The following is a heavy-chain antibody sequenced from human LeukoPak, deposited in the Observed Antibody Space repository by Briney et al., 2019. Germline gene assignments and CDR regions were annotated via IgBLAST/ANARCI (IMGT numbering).Heavy chain of an antibody. Sequence: PSETLSLTCTVSGGSISSSSYYWGWIRQPPGKGLEWIGSIYYSGSTYYNPSLKSRVTISVDTSKNQFSLKLSSVTAADTAVYYCARHDYGDYAHFDYWGQGTLVTVSS. CDR3: ARHDYGDYAHFDY. V-gene: IGHV4-39*01. D-gene: IGHD4-17*01. CDR1: GGSISSSSYY. CDR2: IYYSGST. J-gene: IGHJ4*02.